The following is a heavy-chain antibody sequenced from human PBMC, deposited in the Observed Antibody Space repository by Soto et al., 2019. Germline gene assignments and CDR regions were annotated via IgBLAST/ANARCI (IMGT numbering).Heavy chain of an antibody. Sequence: SETLSLTCTVSGGSISSSSYYWGWIRQPPGKGLEWIGSIYYSGSTYYNPSLKSRVTISVDTSKNQFSLKLSSVTAADTAVYYCARQDFGVVITPNWFDPWGQGTLVTSPQ. CDR1: GGSISSSSYY. J-gene: IGHJ5*02. CDR3: ARQDFGVVITPNWFDP. V-gene: IGHV4-39*01. D-gene: IGHD3-3*01. CDR2: IYYSGST.